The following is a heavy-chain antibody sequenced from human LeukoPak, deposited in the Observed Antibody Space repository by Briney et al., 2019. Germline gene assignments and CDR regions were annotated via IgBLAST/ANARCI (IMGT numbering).Heavy chain of an antibody. CDR3: ARAYDKAYDY. J-gene: IGHJ4*02. D-gene: IGHD2-21*01. Sequence: GGSLRLSCAASGFTFSSYAMSWVRQAPGKGLEWVSSIRPNGDRTFYADFVKGRFTISRDNSKNTVSLHMNSLRAEDSAIYRCARAYDKAYDYWGQGTLVTVSS. CDR2: IRPNGDRT. CDR1: GFTFSSYA. V-gene: IGHV3-23*01.